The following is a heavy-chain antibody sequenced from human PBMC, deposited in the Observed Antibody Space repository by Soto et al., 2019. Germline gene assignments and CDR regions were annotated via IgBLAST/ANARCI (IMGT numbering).Heavy chain of an antibody. CDR1: GGSFSAYY. V-gene: IGHV4-34*01. Sequence: PSETLSLTCPVYGGSFSAYYWSGIRQPPGKGLDLIGEINHSGGTSYNPSLRSRVTISVDTLKSQFYLNLTYLPAADRALYYCARGTVDTGDSSGVYGYWCQRIRVTVSS. CDR2: INHSGGT. D-gene: IGHD3-22*01. CDR3: ARGTVDTGDSSGVYGY. J-gene: IGHJ4*02.